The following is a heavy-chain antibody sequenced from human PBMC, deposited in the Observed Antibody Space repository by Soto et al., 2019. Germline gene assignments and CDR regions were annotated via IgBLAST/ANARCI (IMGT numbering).Heavy chain of an antibody. J-gene: IGHJ4*02. Sequence: AASVKVSRKAPGYTFTSYAMHWVRQAPGQRLEWMGWINAGNGNTKYSQKFQGRVTITRDTSASTAYMELSSLRSEDTAVYYCARANRYYYGSGSYYNNGYYFEYWGQGTLVTVSS. D-gene: IGHD3-10*01. CDR2: INAGNGNT. CDR1: GYTFTSYA. CDR3: ARANRYYYGSGSYYNNGYYFEY. V-gene: IGHV1-3*01.